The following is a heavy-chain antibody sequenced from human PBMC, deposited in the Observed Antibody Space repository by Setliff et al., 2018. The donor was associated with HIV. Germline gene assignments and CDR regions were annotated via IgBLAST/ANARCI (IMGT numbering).Heavy chain of an antibody. V-gene: IGHV1-46*01. D-gene: IGHD2-15*01. CDR1: GYTFTSYY. CDR2: INPSGGST. CDR3: ARDRQVVVVAATGYYYYYMDV. J-gene: IGHJ6*03. Sequence: ASVKVSCKASGYTFTSYYTHWVRQAPGQGLEWMGIINPSGGSTSYAQKFQGRVTMTRDTSTSTVYMELSSLRSEDTAVYYCARDRQVVVVAATGYYYYYMDVWGKGTTVTVSS.